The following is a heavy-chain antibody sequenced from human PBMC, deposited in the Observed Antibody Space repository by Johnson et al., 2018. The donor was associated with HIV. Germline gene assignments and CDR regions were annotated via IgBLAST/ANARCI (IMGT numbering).Heavy chain of an antibody. CDR3: AKALGGYAFDI. D-gene: IGHD3-3*01. J-gene: IGHJ3*02. CDR2: IYSGGST. V-gene: IGHV3-66*01. CDR1: GFTVSSNY. Sequence: MQLVESGGGLVQPGGSLRLSCAASGFTVSSNYMSWVRQAPGKGLEWVSVIYSGGSTYYADSVKGRFTISRDNSKNTLYLQMNSLRAEDTAVYYCAKALGGYAFDIWGQGTMVTVSS.